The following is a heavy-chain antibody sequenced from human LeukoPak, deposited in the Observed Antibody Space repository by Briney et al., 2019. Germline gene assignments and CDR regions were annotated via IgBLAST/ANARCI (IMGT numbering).Heavy chain of an antibody. V-gene: IGHV3-30-3*01. D-gene: IGHD1-1*01. J-gene: IGHJ4*02. CDR3: AREMNREAYRTADY. CDR1: GFTFSSYA. Sequence: GRSLRLSCTASGFTFSSYAMHWVRQTPGKGLEGVAVMSYDGNRKHYADSVKGRFTISRDTSKNTLYLQMNSLRYEDTAVYSCAREMNREAYRTADYWGQGTLVTVFS. CDR2: MSYDGNRK.